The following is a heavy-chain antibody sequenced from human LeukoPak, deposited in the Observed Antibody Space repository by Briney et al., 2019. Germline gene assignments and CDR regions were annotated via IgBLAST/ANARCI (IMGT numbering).Heavy chain of an antibody. CDR3: ARERRAYCSSTSCPTFSDY. J-gene: IGHJ4*02. D-gene: IGHD2-2*01. CDR2: INHSGSI. Sequence: SETLSLTCAVYGGSFSGYYWSWIRQPPGKGLEWIGEINHSGSINYNPSLKSRVTISVDTSKNQFSLKLSSVTAADTAVYYCARERRAYCSSTSCPTFSDYWGQGTLVTVSS. CDR1: GGSFSGYY. V-gene: IGHV4-34*01.